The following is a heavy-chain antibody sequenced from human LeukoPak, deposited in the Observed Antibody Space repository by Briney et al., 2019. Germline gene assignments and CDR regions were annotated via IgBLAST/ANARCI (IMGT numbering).Heavy chain of an antibody. D-gene: IGHD5-18*01. Sequence: PSETLSLTCTVSGGSISSGSYYWSWIRQPAGKGLEWIGRIYTSGSTNYNPSLKSRVTISVDTSKNQFSLKLSSVTAADTAVYYCARDQRGYSYGLVSRYYYMDVWGKGTTVTISS. CDR1: GGSISSGSYY. J-gene: IGHJ6*03. V-gene: IGHV4-61*02. CDR2: IYTSGST. CDR3: ARDQRGYSYGLVSRYYYMDV.